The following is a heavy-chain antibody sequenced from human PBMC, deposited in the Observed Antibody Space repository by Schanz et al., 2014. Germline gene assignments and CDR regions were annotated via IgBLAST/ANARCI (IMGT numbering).Heavy chain of an antibody. CDR1: GFTFFGSFA. CDR3: AKSKSQLPLFDY. J-gene: IGHJ4*02. Sequence: EVQLLESGGGLVQPGGSLRLSCVASGFTFFGSFAMSWVRQAPGKGLEWVSGMSGSGSTADYADSVKGRFTISRDNSRKTLYLQMNSLRADDTAVYYCAKSKSQLPLFDYWGQGTLVAGSS. D-gene: IGHD2-21*01. CDR2: MSGSGSTA. V-gene: IGHV3-23*01.